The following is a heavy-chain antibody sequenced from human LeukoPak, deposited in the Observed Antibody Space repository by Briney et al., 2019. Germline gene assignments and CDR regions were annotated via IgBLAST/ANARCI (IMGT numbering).Heavy chain of an antibody. CDR1: GGTFRRFT. Sequence: SVKVSCKASGGTFRRFTISWVRQAPGQGFEWMGGITPIFGTANFAQKFQGRASITADESTSTAFMELSSLRSEDTAVYYCAREWGLESSGYYYAYWGQGTLVTVSS. J-gene: IGHJ4*02. CDR3: AREWGLESSGYYYAY. CDR2: ITPIFGTA. D-gene: IGHD3-22*01. V-gene: IGHV1-69*13.